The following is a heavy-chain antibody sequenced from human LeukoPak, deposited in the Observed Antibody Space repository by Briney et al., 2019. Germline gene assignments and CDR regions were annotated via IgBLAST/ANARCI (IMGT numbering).Heavy chain of an antibody. CDR3: ATSLGPLTEY. CDR1: GFAFSSNW. J-gene: IGHJ4*02. D-gene: IGHD7-27*01. Sequence: GGSLRLSCAASGFAFSSNWMHWVRQTPGKGLVWVSRIDSGGSGTSYADSVEGRFTISRDNAKNTLYLQMNSLRAEDTAVYYCATSLGPLTEYWGQGTLVTVSS. V-gene: IGHV3-74*01. CDR2: IDSGGSGT.